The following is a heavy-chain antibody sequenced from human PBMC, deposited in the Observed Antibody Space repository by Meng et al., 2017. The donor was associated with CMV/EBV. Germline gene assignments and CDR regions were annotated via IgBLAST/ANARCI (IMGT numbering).Heavy chain of an antibody. CDR1: GGSFSGYY. V-gene: IGHV4-34*01. CDR3: ARESMVRGED. CDR2: INHSGST. Sequence: GQRQTWGEGLLKPSETLSLTCAVYGGSFSGYYWSWIRQPPGKGLEWIGEINHSGSTNYNPSLKSRVTISVDTSKNQFSLKLSSVTAADTAVYYCARESMVRGEDWGQGTLVTVAS. D-gene: IGHD3-10*01. J-gene: IGHJ4*02.